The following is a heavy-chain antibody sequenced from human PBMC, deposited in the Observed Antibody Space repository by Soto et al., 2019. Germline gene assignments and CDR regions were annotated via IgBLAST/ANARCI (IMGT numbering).Heavy chain of an antibody. CDR1: GGSISSYY. D-gene: IGHD3-22*01. J-gene: IGHJ3*02. Sequence: LSLTCTVSGGSISSYYWSWIRQPPGKGLEWIGYIYYSGSTNYNPSLKSRVTISVDTSKNQFSLKLSSVTAADTAVYYCARPGKYYYDSSGFPDAFDIWGQGTMVTVSS. V-gene: IGHV4-59*08. CDR2: IYYSGST. CDR3: ARPGKYYYDSSGFPDAFDI.